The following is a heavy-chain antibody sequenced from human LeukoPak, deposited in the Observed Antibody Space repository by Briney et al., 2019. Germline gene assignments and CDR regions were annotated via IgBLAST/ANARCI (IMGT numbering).Heavy chain of an antibody. CDR1: GYTFTSYG. CDR3: ARERNSGSFGYRLDY. J-gene: IGHJ4*02. CDR2: ISAYNGNT. V-gene: IGHV1-18*01. D-gene: IGHD1-26*01. Sequence: ASVKVSCKASGYTFTSYGISWVRQAPGQGLEWMGWISAYNGNTNYAQKLQGRVTMTTDTSTSTAYTELRSLRSDDTAVYYCARERNSGSFGYRLDYWGQGTLVTVSS.